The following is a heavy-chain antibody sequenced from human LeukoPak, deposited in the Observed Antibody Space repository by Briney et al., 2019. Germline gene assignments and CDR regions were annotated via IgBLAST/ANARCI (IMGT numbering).Heavy chain of an antibody. V-gene: IGHV3-30-3*01. CDR2: ISYDGINE. Sequence: GGSLRLSCAASGFIFRDYAMYWVRQAPGKGLEWVAVISYDGINEYYADSVKGRFTISRDNSKNTLYLQMNSLRAEDTAVYYCAKGKPLTNYDFWSGYPYFDYWGQGTLVTVSS. CDR3: AKGKPLTNYDFWSGYPYFDY. CDR1: GFIFRDYA. D-gene: IGHD3-3*01. J-gene: IGHJ4*02.